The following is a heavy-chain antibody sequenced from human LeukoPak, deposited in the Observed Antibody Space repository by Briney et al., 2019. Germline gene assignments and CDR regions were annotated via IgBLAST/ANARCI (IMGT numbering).Heavy chain of an antibody. CDR3: EREPERSGYYFFS. Sequence: SVKVSCKASGGTFSKYTICSVRQAPGQGLEWVGGIIPIFGTADYAQKFQGRVTITADESTSTAYMELSSLRSEDTAVYYCEREPERSGYYFFSWGQGTLVTVSS. J-gene: IGHJ5*02. V-gene: IGHV1-69*01. D-gene: IGHD3-22*01. CDR2: IIPIFGTA. CDR1: GGTFSKYT.